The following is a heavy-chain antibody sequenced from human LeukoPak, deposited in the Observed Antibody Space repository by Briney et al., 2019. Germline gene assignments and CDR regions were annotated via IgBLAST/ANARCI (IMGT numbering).Heavy chain of an antibody. CDR1: GGSINSGSFY. J-gene: IGHJ4*02. CDR3: ARSRGFSYGFNFDY. Sequence: SQTLSLTCNVSGGSINSGSFYWSWIRQPAGKGLKWIGRIYSGGHTNYNPSLKSRVTVSADTSKNQFSLNLSSVTAADTAVYYCARSRGFSYGFNFDYWGQGTLVTVSS. D-gene: IGHD5-18*01. CDR2: IYSGGHT. V-gene: IGHV4-61*02.